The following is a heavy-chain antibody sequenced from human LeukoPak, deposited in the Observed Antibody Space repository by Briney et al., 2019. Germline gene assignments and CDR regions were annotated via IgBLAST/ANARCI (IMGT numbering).Heavy chain of an antibody. CDR3: AREVFADAFDI. V-gene: IGHV3-20*04. CDR2: IDWSGDGT. CDR1: GFTFDDYA. J-gene: IGHJ3*02. Sequence: GGSLRLSCAGPGFTFDDYAMHWVRQAPGKGLEWVSGIDWSGDGTTYADSVKGRSTISRDNAKNSLYLQMNTLRAEDTALYYCAREVFADAFDIWGQGTMVTVSS.